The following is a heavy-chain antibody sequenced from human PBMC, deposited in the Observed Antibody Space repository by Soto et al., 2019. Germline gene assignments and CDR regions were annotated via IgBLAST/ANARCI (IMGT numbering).Heavy chain of an antibody. CDR1: GFSLSTSGVG. CDR2: IYWDDDK. J-gene: IGHJ4*02. V-gene: IGHV2-5*02. CDR3: AHSPPGGDYGDYPNYYFDY. Sequence: QITLKESGPTLVKPTQTLTLTCTFSGFSLSTSGVGVGWIRQPPGKALEWLALIYWDDDKRYSPSLKSRLTITKDTSKNQVVLTMTNMDPVDTATYYCAHSPPGGDYGDYPNYYFDYWGQGTLVTVSS. D-gene: IGHD4-17*01.